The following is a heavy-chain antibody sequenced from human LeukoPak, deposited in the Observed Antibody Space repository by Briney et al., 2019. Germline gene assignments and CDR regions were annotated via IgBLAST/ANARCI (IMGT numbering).Heavy chain of an antibody. J-gene: IGHJ5*02. CDR3: ARVTYYYDSSGYYPSYNWFDP. D-gene: IGHD3-22*01. CDR1: GYTFTSYG. CDR2: ISAYNGNT. V-gene: IGHV1-18*01. Sequence: ASVKVSCKASGYTFTSYGISWVRQAPGQGLEWMGWISAYNGNTNYAQKLQGRVTMTTDTSTSTAYMELRSLRSDDTAVYYCARVTYYYDSSGYYPSYNWFDPWGQGTLVTVSS.